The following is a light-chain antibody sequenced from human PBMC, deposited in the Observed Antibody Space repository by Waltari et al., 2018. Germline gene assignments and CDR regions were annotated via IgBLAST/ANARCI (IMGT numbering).Light chain of an antibody. CDR1: QSITNY. J-gene: IGKJ4*01. Sequence: EIVLTQSPATLSLSPGERATLSCRASQSITNYLAWYQQKPGQAPRLLIYDSINRATGIPARFSGGGYGTDFTLTITSLEPEDFAFYYCQHRSTWPPTFGGGTNVVL. CDR2: DSI. CDR3: QHRSTWPPT. V-gene: IGKV3-11*01.